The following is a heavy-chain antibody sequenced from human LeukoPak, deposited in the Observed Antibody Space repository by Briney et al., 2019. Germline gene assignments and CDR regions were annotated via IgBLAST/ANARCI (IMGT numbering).Heavy chain of an antibody. CDR1: GFTFSDYY. V-gene: IGHV3-23*01. CDR3: ARDRQGSYYNYYYYGMDV. D-gene: IGHD1-26*01. J-gene: IGHJ6*02. Sequence: GGSLRLSCAASGFTFSDYYMSWIRQAPGKGLEWVSAISGSGGSTYYADSVKGRFTISRDNSKNTLYLQMNSLRAEDTAVYYCARDRQGSYYNYYYYGMDVWGQGTTVTVSS. CDR2: ISGSGGST.